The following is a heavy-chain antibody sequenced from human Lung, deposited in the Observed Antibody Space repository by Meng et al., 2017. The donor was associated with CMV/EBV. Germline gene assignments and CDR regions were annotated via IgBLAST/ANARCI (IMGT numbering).Heavy chain of an antibody. CDR2: INHSGST. V-gene: IGHV4-34*01. D-gene: IGHD3-3*01. Sequence: SXTLSLTCAVYGGSLSGSYWGWIRQTPEKGLEWIGEINHSGSTTYNPSLESRVTISIDTSKNQFSLKLSSVTAADTAVYYCARAVNDDFWSEYYRSDRIDYWGQGXLVTVSS. CDR1: GGSLSGSY. CDR3: ARAVNDDFWSEYYRSDRIDY. J-gene: IGHJ4*02.